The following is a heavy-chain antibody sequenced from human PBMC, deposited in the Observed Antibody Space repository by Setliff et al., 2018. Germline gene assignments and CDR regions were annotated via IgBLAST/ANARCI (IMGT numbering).Heavy chain of an antibody. Sequence: PGPSVKVSCKASGGTFSNFAISWVRQAPGQGFEWLGGIIPMFRTPEYAQKFQGRVTISADESRTAVYMELSSLRFDDTAVYYCARVQWEIAVKFHYNRMDVWGEGTQVTVSS. V-gene: IGHV1-69*13. CDR3: ARVQWEIAVKFHYNRMDV. CDR1: GGTFSNFA. J-gene: IGHJ6*04. D-gene: IGHD1-26*01. CDR2: IIPMFRTP.